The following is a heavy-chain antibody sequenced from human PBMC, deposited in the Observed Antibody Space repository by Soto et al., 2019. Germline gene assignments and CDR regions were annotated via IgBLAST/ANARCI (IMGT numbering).Heavy chain of an antibody. Sequence: GGSLRLSCAASGFTFSTYAMGWVRQAPGKGLEWVSSVSDNARSTYYADSVKGRFTISRDNSKNMLYLQMNSLRAEDTAVYYCARAPGRLDPFDYWGQGTLVTVS. D-gene: IGHD1-1*01. V-gene: IGHV3-23*01. J-gene: IGHJ4*02. CDR2: VSDNARST. CDR3: ARAPGRLDPFDY. CDR1: GFTFSTYA.